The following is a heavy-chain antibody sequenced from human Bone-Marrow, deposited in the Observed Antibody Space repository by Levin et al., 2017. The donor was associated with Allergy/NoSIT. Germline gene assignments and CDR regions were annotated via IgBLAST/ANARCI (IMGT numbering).Heavy chain of an antibody. D-gene: IGHD3-22*01. J-gene: IGHJ3*02. CDR3: ASLVVIKGNDAFDI. Sequence: PGGSLRLSCAASGFTFSSYWMHWVRQAPGKGLVWVSRINSDGSSTSYADSVKGRFTISRDNAKNTLYLQMNSLRAEDTAVYYCASLVVIKGNDAFDIWGQGTMVTVSS. CDR1: GFTFSSYW. CDR2: INSDGSST. V-gene: IGHV3-74*01.